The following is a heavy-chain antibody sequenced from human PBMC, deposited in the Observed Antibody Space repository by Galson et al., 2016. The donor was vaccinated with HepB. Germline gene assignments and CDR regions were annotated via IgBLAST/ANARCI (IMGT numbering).Heavy chain of an antibody. Sequence: SLRLSCAASGFSFSSYGMHWVRQAPGKGLEWVAVIWHDGSYKNYADSVKGRFTISRDNSNNTVFLQMNSLRAADTAVYYCARDPGSAWSGYSALDSWGQGTLVTVSS. D-gene: IGHD3-3*01. CDR2: IWHDGSYK. V-gene: IGHV3-33*01. CDR1: GFSFSSYG. J-gene: IGHJ4*02. CDR3: ARDPGSAWSGYSALDS.